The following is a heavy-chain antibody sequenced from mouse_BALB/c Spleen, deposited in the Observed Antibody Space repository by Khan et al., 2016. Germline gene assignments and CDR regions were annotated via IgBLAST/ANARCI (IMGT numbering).Heavy chain of an antibody. Sequence: VQLQESGAELARPGASVKMSCKASGYTFTIYTMHWVKQRPGQGLEWIGYINPSSGYTNYNQKFKDKATLTADKSSSTAYMQLSSLPSEDSAVXYCARSRGMGGNYLFDDWGQGTTLTVSS. J-gene: IGHJ2*01. V-gene: IGHV1-4*01. CDR3: ARSRGMGGNYLFDD. CDR1: GYTFTIYT. CDR2: INPSSGYT. D-gene: IGHD2-1*01.